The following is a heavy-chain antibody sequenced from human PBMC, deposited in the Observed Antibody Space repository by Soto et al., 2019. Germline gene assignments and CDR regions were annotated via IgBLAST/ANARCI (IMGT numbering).Heavy chain of an antibody. D-gene: IGHD2-15*01. CDR1: GFTFNIYA. J-gene: IGHJ5*02. V-gene: IGHV3-30*18. Sequence: GGSLRLSCAACGFTFNIYAMHWVRQAPCKGLEWVAFISYDGSNKYYADSVQGRFTISRDKSKNTLYLQMNSLRAEDTAVYYCSKDDYCSGGSCYWNWFDPWGQGTLVTVSS. CDR3: SKDDYCSGGSCYWNWFDP. CDR2: ISYDGSNK.